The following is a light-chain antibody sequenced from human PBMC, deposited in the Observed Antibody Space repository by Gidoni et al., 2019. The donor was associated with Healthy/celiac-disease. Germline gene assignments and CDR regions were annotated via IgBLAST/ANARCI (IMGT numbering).Light chain of an antibody. CDR2: LGS. V-gene: IGKV2-28*01. Sequence: DSVMTQSPLSLPVTPGEPASIPSRSSQSLLHSNGYNYLDWYLQKPGQSPQLLIYLGSNRASGVPDRFSGSGSGTDFTLKISRVEAEDVGVYYCMQALQTPVFGQGTKLEIK. CDR3: MQALQTPV. CDR1: QSLLHSNGYNY. J-gene: IGKJ2*01.